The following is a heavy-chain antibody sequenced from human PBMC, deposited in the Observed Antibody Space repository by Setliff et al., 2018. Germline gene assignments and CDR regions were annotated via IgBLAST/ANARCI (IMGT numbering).Heavy chain of an antibody. D-gene: IGHD1-26*01. CDR1: GNRFTAYN. J-gene: IGHJ5*02. CDR3: VRSGKFGMRFWFDQ. CDR2: INPDSGDT. Sequence: ASVKVSCKASGNRFTAYNLHWVRQAPGQGLEWMGWINPDSGDTHSAQKFQGRVTMTRDTSINTADMELGSRTSDDTAFYYCVRSGKFGMRFWFDQWGQGTLVTVSS. V-gene: IGHV1-2*02.